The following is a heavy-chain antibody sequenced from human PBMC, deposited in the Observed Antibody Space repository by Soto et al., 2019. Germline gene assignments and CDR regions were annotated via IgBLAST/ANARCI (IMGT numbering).Heavy chain of an antibody. CDR3: AKGLGDILTGYYGNHYFYGMDV. CDR1: AFPFSNYA. V-gene: IGHV3-23*01. J-gene: IGHJ6*02. D-gene: IGHD3-9*01. Sequence: GGSLRLSCAASAFPFSNYAMTWVRQAPGKGLEWVSGISVTGDSTYYADSAKGRFTISRDSSKHTLYLQMNSLRAEDTAVYYCAKGLGDILTGYYGNHYFYGMDVWGQGTTGTVAS. CDR2: ISVTGDST.